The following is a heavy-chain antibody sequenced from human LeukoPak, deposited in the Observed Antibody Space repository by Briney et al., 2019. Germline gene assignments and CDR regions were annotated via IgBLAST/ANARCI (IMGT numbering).Heavy chain of an antibody. V-gene: IGHV1-2*02. J-gene: IGHJ5*02. D-gene: IGHD5-12*01. Sequence: ASVKASCKASGYTFTDYYMHWVRQAPGQGLEWMGWINPNSGGTKYAQKFQGRVTMTRDTSISIAYMALSRLRSDDTAVYYCARAKGYSGYDYWFDPWGQGTLVTVSS. CDR3: ARAKGYSGYDYWFDP. CDR1: GYTFTDYY. CDR2: INPNSGGT.